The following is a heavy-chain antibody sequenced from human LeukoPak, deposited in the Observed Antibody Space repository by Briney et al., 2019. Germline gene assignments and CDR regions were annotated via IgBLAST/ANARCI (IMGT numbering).Heavy chain of an antibody. CDR3: AKDGYYYDSSGYYTSVGFDY. CDR2: IWYDGSNK. CDR1: GFTFGSYA. Sequence: GGSLRLSCAASGFTFGSYAMNWVRQAPGKGLEWVAVIWYDGSNKYYADSVKGRFTISRDNSKNTLYLQMNSLRAEDTAVYYCAKDGYYYDSSGYYTSVGFDYWGQGTLVTVSS. J-gene: IGHJ4*02. V-gene: IGHV3-30*02. D-gene: IGHD3-22*01.